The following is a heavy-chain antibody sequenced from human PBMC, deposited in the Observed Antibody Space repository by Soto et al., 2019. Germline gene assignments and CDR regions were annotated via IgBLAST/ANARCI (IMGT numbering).Heavy chain of an antibody. J-gene: IGHJ4*02. Sequence: GGSLRLSCEASGFTLRNYAMTWVRQAPGKGLEWVSLISANDVGTYYAESVKTRFTISTDQSRNTVYLQMDSLRADDTAIYYCAKAKNDYNWDNRPPFDYWGQGTLVTV. V-gene: IGHV3-23*01. CDR3: AKAKNDYNWDNRPPFDY. D-gene: IGHD1-20*01. CDR1: GFTLRNYA. CDR2: ISANDVGT.